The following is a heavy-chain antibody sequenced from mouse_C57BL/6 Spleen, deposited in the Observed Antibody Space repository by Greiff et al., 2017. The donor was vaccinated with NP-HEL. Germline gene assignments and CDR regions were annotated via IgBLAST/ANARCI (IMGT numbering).Heavy chain of an antibody. V-gene: IGHV1-69*01. Sequence: VQLQQSGAELVMPGASVKLSCKASGYTFTSYWMHWVKQRPGQGLEWIGEIDPSDSYTNYNQKFKGKSTLTVDKSSSTAYMQLSSLTSEDSAVYYCARGNLPLAYWGQGTLVTVSA. CDR1: GYTFTSYW. J-gene: IGHJ3*01. CDR3: ARGNLPLAY. CDR2: IDPSDSYT.